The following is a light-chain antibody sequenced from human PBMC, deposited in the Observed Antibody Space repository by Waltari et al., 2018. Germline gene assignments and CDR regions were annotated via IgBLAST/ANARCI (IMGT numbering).Light chain of an antibody. Sequence: SYVLTQPPSVSVAPGQTATTPCGQNNIGPKTVHWYQQKPGPAPVLVVFVNSDRPPGIPERFSGSNSGSTATLTISRVEAGDEADYYCQVWDFSGDHLIVLFGGGTKVTVL. CDR1: NIGPKT. V-gene: IGLV3-21*02. CDR2: VNS. CDR3: QVWDFSGDHLIVL. J-gene: IGLJ2*01.